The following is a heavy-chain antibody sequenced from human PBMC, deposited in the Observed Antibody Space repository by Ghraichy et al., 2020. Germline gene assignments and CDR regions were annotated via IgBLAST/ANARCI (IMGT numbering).Heavy chain of an antibody. J-gene: IGHJ4*02. CDR2: IYHSGST. CDR1: GYSISSGYY. V-gene: IGHV4-38-2*02. CDR3: ATSITGTTFVDC. Sequence: SETLSLTCTVSGYSISSGYYWGWIRQPPGKGLEWIGSIYHSGSTYYNPSLKSRVTISVDTSKNQFSLKLSSVTAADTAVYYCATSITGTTFVDCWGQGTLVTVSS. D-gene: IGHD1-7*01.